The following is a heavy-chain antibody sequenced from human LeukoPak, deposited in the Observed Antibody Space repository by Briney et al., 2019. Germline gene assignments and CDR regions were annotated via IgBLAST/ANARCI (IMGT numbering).Heavy chain of an antibody. CDR1: GDSISSFH. J-gene: IGHJ6*03. CDR2: IYTSGST. CDR3: ARDRAGYGDGYMDV. V-gene: IGHV4-4*07. Sequence: PSETLSLTCTVSGDSISSFHWSWIRQPAGKGLEWIGRIYTSGSTNYNPSLKSRVTMSVDTSKNQFSLKLSSVTAADTAVYYCARDRAGYGDGYMDVWGKGTTVTVSS. D-gene: IGHD4-17*01.